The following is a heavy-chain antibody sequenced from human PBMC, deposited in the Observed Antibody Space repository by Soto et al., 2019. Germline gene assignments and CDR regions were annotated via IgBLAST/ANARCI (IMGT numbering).Heavy chain of an antibody. CDR1: GGIFSSYA. V-gene: IGHV1-69*01. CDR2: IIPILRTA. J-gene: IGHJ4*02. CDR3: AKRPETGFSPFDY. D-gene: IGHD3-9*01. Sequence: QVQLVQSGAEVKKPGSSVKVSCKASGGIFSSYAISWVRQAPGQGLEWMGGIIPILRTANYTQKFQGRVTITADESTSTVYMELNSLISDDTAAYYCAKRPETGFSPFDYWGQGILVTVSS.